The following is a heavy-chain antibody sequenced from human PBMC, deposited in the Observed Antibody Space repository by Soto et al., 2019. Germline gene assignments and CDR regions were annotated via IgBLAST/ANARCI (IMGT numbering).Heavy chain of an antibody. J-gene: IGHJ4*02. CDR3: ARGESQDYDFWSGYSTY. Sequence: QVQLVQSGAEVKKPGASVKVSCKASGYTFTSYGISWVRQAPGQGLEWMGWISVYNGNTNYAQKLQGRVTMTTDTSTSTAYMELRSPRSDDTAVYYCARGESQDYDFWSGYSTYWGQGTLVTASS. CDR2: ISVYNGNT. D-gene: IGHD3-3*01. CDR1: GYTFTSYG. V-gene: IGHV1-18*01.